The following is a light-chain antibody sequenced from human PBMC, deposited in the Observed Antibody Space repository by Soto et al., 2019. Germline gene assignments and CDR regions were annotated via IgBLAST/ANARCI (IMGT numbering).Light chain of an antibody. Sequence: EIVMTQSPATLSVSPGERATLSCRASQSVSSNLAWYQQKPGQAPRLLIYAASTLQSGVPSRFSGSGSGTDFTLTINSLQPEDVATYYCQKYDRVPGTFGQGTKVEVK. V-gene: IGKV3-15*01. CDR1: QSVSSN. J-gene: IGKJ1*01. CDR3: QKYDRVPGT. CDR2: AAS.